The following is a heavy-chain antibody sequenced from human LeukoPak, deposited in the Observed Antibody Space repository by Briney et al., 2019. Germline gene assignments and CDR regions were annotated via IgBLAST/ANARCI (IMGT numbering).Heavy chain of an antibody. CDR3: ARDLSGSSPPNWFDP. D-gene: IGHD6-13*01. CDR1: GYTFTSYG. J-gene: IGHJ5*02. Sequence: GASVKVSCKASGYTFTSYGISWVRQAPGQGLEWMGWISAYNGNTNYAQKLQGRVTMTTDTSTSTAYMELRSLRSDDTAVYYCARDLSGSSPPNWFDPWGQGTLVTVSS. V-gene: IGHV1-18*01. CDR2: ISAYNGNT.